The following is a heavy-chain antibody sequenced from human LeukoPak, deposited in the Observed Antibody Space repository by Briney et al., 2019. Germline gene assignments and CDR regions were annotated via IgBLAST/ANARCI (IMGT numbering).Heavy chain of an antibody. CDR2: IKQDGSEK. V-gene: IGHV3-7*01. J-gene: IGHJ6*03. CDR3: ARLRYHDFWSGYWKYYYYMDV. CDR1: GFTLSSYW. Sequence: GGSLRLSCAASGFTLSSYWMSWVRQAPGKGLEWVAKIKQDGSEKYYVDSVRGRFTISRDNAKNSLSLQMNSLRAEDTAVYYCARLRYHDFWSGYWKYYYYMDVWGKGTTVTVSS. D-gene: IGHD3-3*01.